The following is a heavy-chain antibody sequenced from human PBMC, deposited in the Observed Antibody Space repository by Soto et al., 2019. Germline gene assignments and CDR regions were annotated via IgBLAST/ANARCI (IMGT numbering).Heavy chain of an antibody. J-gene: IGHJ4*02. CDR1: GGTFSSYT. V-gene: IGHV1-69*02. D-gene: IGHD6-13*01. CDR3: ARVVGLSRWWGGGY. CDR2: IIPILGIA. Sequence: QVQLVQSGAEVKKPGSSVKVSCKASGGTFSSYTISWVRQAPGQGLEWMGRIIPILGIANYAQKFQGRVTIPAENPPGKADMGLRSRRSGDRAVYYCARVVGLSRWWGGGYWGQGTLVTVSS.